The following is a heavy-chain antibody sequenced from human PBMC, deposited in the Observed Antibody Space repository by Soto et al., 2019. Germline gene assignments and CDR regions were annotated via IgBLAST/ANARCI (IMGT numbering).Heavy chain of an antibody. Sequence: PSETLSLTCTVSGGSIRSSSYYWGWIRQPPGKGLEWIGNIYYSGGTYYNPSLKSRVTISVDTSKNQFSLKLSSVTAADTAVYYCARQWLGAFDYWGQGTLVTVSS. J-gene: IGHJ4*02. CDR3: ARQWLGAFDY. CDR1: GGSIRSSSYY. CDR2: IYYSGGT. D-gene: IGHD6-19*01. V-gene: IGHV4-39*01.